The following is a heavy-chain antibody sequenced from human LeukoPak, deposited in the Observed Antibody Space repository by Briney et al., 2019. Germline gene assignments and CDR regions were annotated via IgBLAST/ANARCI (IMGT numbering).Heavy chain of an antibody. CDR3: ARSEAVAGFVSDYYCYAMDV. Sequence: SETLSLTCTVSGGSISSSYWSWIRQPPGEGLEWIGYAYYSGHTKYNPSLKSRVTISVDTSKKYFSLRLSSVTAADTAVHYCARSEAVAGFVSDYYCYAMDVWGQGTTVTVSS. CDR1: GGSISSSY. CDR2: AYYSGHT. J-gene: IGHJ6*02. D-gene: IGHD6-19*01. V-gene: IGHV4-59*08.